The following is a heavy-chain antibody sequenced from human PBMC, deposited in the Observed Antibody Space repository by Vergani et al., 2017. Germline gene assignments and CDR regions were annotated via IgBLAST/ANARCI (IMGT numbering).Heavy chain of an antibody. D-gene: IGHD2-8*01. CDR3: ARSGYCAHGVCYMTYYYYMDV. V-gene: IGHV3-33*01. CDR2: IWYDGSKE. Sequence: VQLLESGGGLVQPGRSLRLSCAGSGFTLSSHAMHWVRQAPGKGLEWVAFIWYDGSKEYYADSVKGRFTISRDNSKNTLYLQMNNLRAADTAVYYCARSGYCAHGVCYMTYYYYMDVWGKGTAVTVSS. J-gene: IGHJ6*03. CDR1: GFTLSSHA.